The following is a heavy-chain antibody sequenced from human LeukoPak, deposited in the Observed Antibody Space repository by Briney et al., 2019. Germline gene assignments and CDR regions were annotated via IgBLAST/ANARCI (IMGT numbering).Heavy chain of an antibody. D-gene: IGHD2-21*02. Sequence: SETLSLTCAVYGGSFSGYYWTWIRQPPGKGLEWIGEINHTGGTNYNPSLKSRVTISVDTSKSQFSLKLSSVTAADTAVYYCARGWVTTTSLYYYGMDVWGRGTTVTVSS. CDR2: INHTGGT. CDR1: GGSFSGYY. J-gene: IGHJ6*04. CDR3: ARGWVTTTSLYYYGMDV. V-gene: IGHV4-34*01.